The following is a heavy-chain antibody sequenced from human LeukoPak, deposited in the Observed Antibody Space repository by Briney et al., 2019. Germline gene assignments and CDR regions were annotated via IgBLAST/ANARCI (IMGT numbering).Heavy chain of an antibody. V-gene: IGHV3-30*18. Sequence: GGSLRLSCAASGFTFGSYGMHWVRQAPGKGLEWVAVISYDGSNKYYADSVKGRFTISRDNSKNTLYLQMNSLRAEDTAVYYCAKDGDGYNSLGYGMDVWGQGTTVTVSS. CDR3: AKDGDGYNSLGYGMDV. D-gene: IGHD5-24*01. CDR1: GFTFGSYG. J-gene: IGHJ6*02. CDR2: ISYDGSNK.